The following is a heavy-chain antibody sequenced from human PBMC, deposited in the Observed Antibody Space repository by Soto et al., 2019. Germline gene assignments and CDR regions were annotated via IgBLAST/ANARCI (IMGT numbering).Heavy chain of an antibody. J-gene: IGHJ4*02. Sequence: EVQLLESGGGLVQPGGSLTLSCAASGSTFSTYAMGWVRQAPGKGLEWVSTIQGRDDTTFYADSVRGRFTISRDNSKNTMSLQMNTLRGDDTAVYYCAKETDPRCCYGVDYWGQGALVTVSS. CDR1: GSTFSTYA. CDR3: AKETDPRCCYGVDY. V-gene: IGHV3-23*01. CDR2: IQGRDDTT. D-gene: IGHD2-2*01.